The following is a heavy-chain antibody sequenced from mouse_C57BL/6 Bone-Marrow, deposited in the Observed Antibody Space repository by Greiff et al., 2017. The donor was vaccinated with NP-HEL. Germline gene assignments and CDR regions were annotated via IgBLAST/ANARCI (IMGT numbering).Heavy chain of an antibody. D-gene: IGHD4-1*01. CDR2: INYDGSST. V-gene: IGHV5-16*01. J-gene: IGHJ3*01. CDR3: ARENWDREFAY. Sequence: EVMLVESEGGLVQPGSSMKLSCTASGFTFSDYYMAWVRQVPEKGLEWVANINYDGSSTYYLDPLKSRFIISRDNAKNILYLQMSSLKSEDTATYYCARENWDREFAYWGQGTLVTVSA. CDR1: GFTFSDYY.